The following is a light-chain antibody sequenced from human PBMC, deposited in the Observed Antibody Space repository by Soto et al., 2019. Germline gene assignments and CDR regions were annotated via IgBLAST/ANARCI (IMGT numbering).Light chain of an antibody. CDR2: KAS. J-gene: IGKJ3*01. V-gene: IGKV1-5*03. CDR3: QQRSNLFT. Sequence: DIQMTQSPSTLSASVGDRVTITCRASQSISSWLAWYQQKPGKAPKLLIYKASSLESGVPSRFSGSGSGTDFTLTISSLEPEDFAVYYCQQRSNLFTFGPGTKVDIK. CDR1: QSISSW.